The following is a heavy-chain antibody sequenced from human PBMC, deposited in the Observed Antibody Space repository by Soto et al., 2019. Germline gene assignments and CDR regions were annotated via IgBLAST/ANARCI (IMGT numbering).Heavy chain of an antibody. CDR1: GYTFTSYG. V-gene: IGHV1-18*01. Sequence: QVQLGQSGAEVKKAGASEKVSYKASGYTFTSYGISWVRQAPGQGLEWMGWISAYNGNTNYAQKLQGRVTMTTDTSTSTAYMELRSLRSDDTAVYYCTSRLGVTGGLDYCRQGTLVTVSS. CDR3: TSRLGVTGGLDY. CDR2: ISAYNGNT. J-gene: IGHJ4*02. D-gene: IGHD3-16*01.